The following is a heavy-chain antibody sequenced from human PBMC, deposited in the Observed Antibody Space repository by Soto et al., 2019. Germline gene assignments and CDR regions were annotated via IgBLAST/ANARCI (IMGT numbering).Heavy chain of an antibody. Sequence: VQLLESGGGLVQPGGSLRLSCAASGFMFSSYVMNWVRQAPGKGLEWVSSITDNGGSTYYADSVKGRFTISRDNSKNTLYLQMNSLRADDTAVYYCAKDICGPSRCYNDYWGQGTLVTVSP. CDR1: GFMFSSYV. V-gene: IGHV3-23*01. CDR3: AKDICGPSRCYNDY. D-gene: IGHD2-15*01. CDR2: ITDNGGST. J-gene: IGHJ4*02.